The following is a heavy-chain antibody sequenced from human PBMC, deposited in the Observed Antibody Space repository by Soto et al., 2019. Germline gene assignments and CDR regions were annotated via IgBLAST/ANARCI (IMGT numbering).Heavy chain of an antibody. D-gene: IGHD4-4*01. CDR3: AKDSLNSNYYYYYGMDV. J-gene: IGHJ6*02. CDR2: ISYDGSNK. CDR1: GFTFSSYG. Sequence: PGGSLRLSCAASGFTFSSYGMHWVRQAPGKGLEWVAVISYDGSNKYYADSVKGRFTISRDNSKNTLYLQMNSLRAEDTAVYYCAKDSLNSNYYYYYGMDVWGQGTTVTVSS. V-gene: IGHV3-30*18.